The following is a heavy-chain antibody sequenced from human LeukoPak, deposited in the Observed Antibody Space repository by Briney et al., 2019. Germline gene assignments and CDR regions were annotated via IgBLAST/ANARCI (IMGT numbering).Heavy chain of an antibody. Sequence: GGSLRLSCAASGFTFSSYAMHWVRQAPGKGLEWVAVISYDGSNKYYADSVKGRFTISRDNSKNTLYLQMNSLRAEGTAVYYCARGLYDSSGGIGYWGQGTLVTVSS. D-gene: IGHD3-22*01. CDR2: ISYDGSNK. CDR3: ARGLYDSSGGIGY. J-gene: IGHJ4*02. CDR1: GFTFSSYA. V-gene: IGHV3-30-3*01.